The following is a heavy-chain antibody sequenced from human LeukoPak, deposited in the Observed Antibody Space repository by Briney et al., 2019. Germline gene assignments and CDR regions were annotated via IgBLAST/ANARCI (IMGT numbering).Heavy chain of an antibody. CDR2: IYHSGST. D-gene: IGHD5-12*01. CDR3: AKERRVATIGASDV. J-gene: IGHJ3*01. CDR1: GYSISSDYY. Sequence: SETLSLTCSVSGYSISSDYYWGWIRQPPGQGLEWIGTIYHSGSTYYNPSLKSRVTISIDMSKNQFSLKLSSVSAADTAVYYCAKERRVATIGASDVWGQGTMVTVSS. V-gene: IGHV4-38-2*02.